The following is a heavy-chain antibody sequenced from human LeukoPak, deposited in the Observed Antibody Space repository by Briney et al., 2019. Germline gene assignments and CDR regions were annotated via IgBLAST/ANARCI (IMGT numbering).Heavy chain of an antibody. CDR1: GFTFSSYD. CDR3: AKGLSYGSGSRVEY. D-gene: IGHD3-10*01. V-gene: IGHV3-23*01. CDR2: ISGSGGST. J-gene: IGHJ4*02. Sequence: GGSLRRSCSASGFTFSSYDMSWVRQAQGKGLEWVSAISGSGGSTYYADSVKGRFTISRDNSKNTLYLQMNSLRAEDTAVYYCAKGLSYGSGSRVEYWGQGTLVTVSS.